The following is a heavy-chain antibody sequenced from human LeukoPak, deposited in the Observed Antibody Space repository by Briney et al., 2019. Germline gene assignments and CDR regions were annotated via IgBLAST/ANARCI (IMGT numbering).Heavy chain of an antibody. CDR2: IWYDGSNK. J-gene: IGHJ3*02. V-gene: IGHV3-33*01. Sequence: PGGSLRLSCAASGFTFSSYGMHWVRQAPGKGLEWVAVIWYDGSNKYYADSVKGRFTISRDNSKNTLYLQMNSLRAEDTAVYYCARGRIAARHAFDIWGQGTMVTVSS. D-gene: IGHD6-6*01. CDR3: ARGRIAARHAFDI. CDR1: GFTFSSYG.